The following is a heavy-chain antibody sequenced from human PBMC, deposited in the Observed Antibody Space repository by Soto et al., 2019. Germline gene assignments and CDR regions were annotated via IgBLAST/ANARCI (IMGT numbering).Heavy chain of an antibody. V-gene: IGHV3-30-3*01. CDR1: GFTFSSYA. J-gene: IGHJ6*02. D-gene: IGHD3-3*01. CDR3: ARDQGSGFWSGYQPHGMDV. Sequence: QVQLVESGGGVVQPGRSLRLSCAASGFTFSSYAMHWVRQAPGKGLEWVAAISYDGSNKYYADSVKGRFTISRDNSKNTLYLQMNSLRAEDTAVYYCARDQGSGFWSGYQPHGMDVWGQGTTVTVSS. CDR2: ISYDGSNK.